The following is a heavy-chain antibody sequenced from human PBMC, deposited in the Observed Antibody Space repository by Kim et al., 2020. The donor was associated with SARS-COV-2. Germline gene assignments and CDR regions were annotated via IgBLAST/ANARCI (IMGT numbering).Heavy chain of an antibody. CDR3: ARDRIGHCSSTSCSLHFDY. CDR1: GGSISSHS. V-gene: IGHV4-59*11. D-gene: IGHD2-2*01. J-gene: IGHJ4*02. CDR2: TYYSGST. Sequence: SETLSLTCTVSGGSISSHSWSWIRQPPGKGLEWIGYTYYSGSTNYNPSLKSRVTISVDTSKNQFSLKLSSVTAADAAVDYCARDRIGHCSSTSCSLHFDYWGQRTLVAVSS.